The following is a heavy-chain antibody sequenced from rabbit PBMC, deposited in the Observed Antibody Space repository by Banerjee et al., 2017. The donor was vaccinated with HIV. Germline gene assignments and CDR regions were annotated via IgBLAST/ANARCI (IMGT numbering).Heavy chain of an antibody. CDR1: GFDLSSYYY. D-gene: IGHD4-1*01. J-gene: IGHJ4*01. Sequence: QEQLVESGGGLVQPEGSLTLTCTASGFDLSSYYYMCWVRQAPGKGLELITCILASSASAYYASWAKGRFPISKASWTTVTLQMTSLTAADTASYFCARDLAGVIGWNFNLWGPGTLVTVS. V-gene: IGHV1S45*01. CDR2: ILASSASA. CDR3: ARDLAGVIGWNFNL.